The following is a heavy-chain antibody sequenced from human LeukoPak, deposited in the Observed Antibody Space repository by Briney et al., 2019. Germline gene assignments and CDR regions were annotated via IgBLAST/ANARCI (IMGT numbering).Heavy chain of an antibody. CDR2: INPNSGGT. D-gene: IGHD3-22*01. CDR1: GYTFTGYY. CDR3: ARDGSGYGSFDY. J-gene: IGHJ4*02. Sequence: ASVKVSCKASGYTFTGYYMHWVRQAPGQGLEWTGWINPNSGGTNYAQKFQGRVTMTRDTSISTAYMELSRLRSDDTAVYYCARDGSGYGSFDYWGRGTLVTVSS. V-gene: IGHV1-2*02.